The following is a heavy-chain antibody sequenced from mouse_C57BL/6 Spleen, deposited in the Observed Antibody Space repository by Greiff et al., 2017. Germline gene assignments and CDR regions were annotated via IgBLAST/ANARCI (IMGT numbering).Heavy chain of an antibody. D-gene: IGHD1-1*01. CDR2: IYPGDGDT. J-gene: IGHJ2*01. V-gene: IGHV1-80*01. CDR1: GYAFSSYW. CDR3: ARGAHFITTVVADY. Sequence: QVQLQQSGAELVKPGASVKISCKASGYAFSSYWMNWVKQRPGKGLEWIGQIYPGDGDTNYNGKFKGKATLTADKSSSTAYMQLSSLTSEDSAVYFCARGAHFITTVVADYWDQGTTLTVSS.